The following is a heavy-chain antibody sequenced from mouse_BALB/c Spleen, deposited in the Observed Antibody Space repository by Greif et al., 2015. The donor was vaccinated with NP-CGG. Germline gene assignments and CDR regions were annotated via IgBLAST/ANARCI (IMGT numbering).Heavy chain of an antibody. D-gene: IGHD1-2*01. J-gene: IGHJ4*01. V-gene: IGHV1-25*01. CDR1: GYSFTGYT. CDR3: GRYRATATLYYYAMDY. Sequence: VQLQQPGPELVKPGASMKISCKASGYSFTGYTMNWVKQSHGKNLEWIGLINPYNGGTRYNQKFKGKATLTVDKSSSTAYMELLSQTSEDSAVYYCGRYRATATLYYYAMDYWGQGTSVTVSS. CDR2: INPYNGGT.